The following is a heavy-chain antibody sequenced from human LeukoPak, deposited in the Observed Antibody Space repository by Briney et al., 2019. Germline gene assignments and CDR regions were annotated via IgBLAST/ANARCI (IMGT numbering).Heavy chain of an antibody. CDR2: INPSGGST. V-gene: IGHV1-46*01. J-gene: IGHJ6*03. CDR1: GYSFTGHY. CDR3: ARDLVYGDYDILTGYSDPYYYYYMDV. D-gene: IGHD3-9*01. Sequence: EASVKVSCKASGYSFTGHYMHWVRQAPGQGLEWMGIINPSGGSTSYAQKFQGRVTMTRDMSTSTVYMELSSLRSEDTAVYYCARDLVYGDYDILTGYSDPYYYYYMDVWGKGTTVTVSS.